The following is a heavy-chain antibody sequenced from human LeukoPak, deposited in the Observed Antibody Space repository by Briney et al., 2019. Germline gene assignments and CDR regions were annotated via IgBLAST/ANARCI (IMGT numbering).Heavy chain of an antibody. J-gene: IGHJ4*02. CDR3: AKELRGPVVFDY. CDR2: ISGSGGST. V-gene: IGHV3-23*01. CDR1: GFTFSSYA. Sequence: GRSLRLSCAASGFTFSSYAMSWVRQAPGKGLKWVSAISGSGGSTYYADSVKGRFTISRDNSKNTLYLQMNSLRAEDTAVYYCAKELRGPVVFDYWGQGTLVTVSS.